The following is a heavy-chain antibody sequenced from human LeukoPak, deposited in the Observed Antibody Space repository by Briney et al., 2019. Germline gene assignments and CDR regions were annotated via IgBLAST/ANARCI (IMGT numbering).Heavy chain of an antibody. Sequence: SQTLTLTCTVSGGTISSGAIYWNWIRQHPGKGLESIGYIYYSGSTYYNPTLKSRITMSVDTPKNQFSLSLRSVTAADTAVYYCARDGGVAVTIIYFHSWGQNPGDR. D-gene: IGHD3-16*01. V-gene: IGHV4-31*03. CDR2: IYYSGST. CDR3: ARDGGVAVTIIYFHS. CDR1: GGTISSGAIY. J-gene: IGHJ4*01.